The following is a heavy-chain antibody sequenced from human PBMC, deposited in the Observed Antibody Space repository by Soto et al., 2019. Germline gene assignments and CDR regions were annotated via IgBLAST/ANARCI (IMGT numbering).Heavy chain of an antibody. D-gene: IGHD3-16*02. CDR3: AKDFGADYAYVWGSSRLVDH. V-gene: IGHV3-23*01. CDR1: GYTFRNYA. J-gene: IGHJ4*02. Sequence: EVQLLESGGGSVQPGGSLRLSCAASGYTFRNYAMSWVRQAPGKGLEWVSGIRSSGDSTYYADSVKGRFTVSRDNSRDTFYLQMNSLRAEDTAVYFCAKDFGADYAYVWGSSRLVDHWGRGPLVTVSS. CDR2: IRSSGDST.